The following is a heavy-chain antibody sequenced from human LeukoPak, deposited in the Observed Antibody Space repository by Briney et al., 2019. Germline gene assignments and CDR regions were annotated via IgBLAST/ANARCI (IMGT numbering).Heavy chain of an antibody. D-gene: IGHD6-19*01. V-gene: IGHV1-46*01. CDR1: GYTFTRYN. Sequence: GASVKVSCKASGYTFTRYNMHWVRQAPGQGLEWMGVINPSGGSTSYAQKFQGRITMTRDTSTGTVYMELSSLRSEDTAVYYCARDQGVAGFMDVWGQGTTVTVSS. CDR2: INPSGGST. CDR3: ARDQGVAGFMDV. J-gene: IGHJ6*02.